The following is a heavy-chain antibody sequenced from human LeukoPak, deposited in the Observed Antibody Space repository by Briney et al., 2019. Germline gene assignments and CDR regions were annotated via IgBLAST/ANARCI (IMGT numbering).Heavy chain of an antibody. CDR2: ISGSGGST. Sequence: GGSLRLSCAASGFTFSSYGMSWVRQAPGKGLEWVSAISGSGGSTYYADSVKGRFTISRDDSKNTLYLQMNSLRVEDTAVYYCATTRGSSFDYWGQGTLVTVSS. CDR1: GFTFSSYG. D-gene: IGHD3-10*01. CDR3: ATTRGSSFDY. V-gene: IGHV3-23*01. J-gene: IGHJ4*02.